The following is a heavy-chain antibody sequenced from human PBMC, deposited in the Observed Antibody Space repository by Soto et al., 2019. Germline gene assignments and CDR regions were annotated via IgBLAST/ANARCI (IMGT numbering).Heavy chain of an antibody. V-gene: IGHV3-15*07. Sequence: GGSLRLSCAASGFNFNAAWMNWVRQSPGKGLEWVGRIKSKVNGGTIDYAAPVKGRLTISRDDSKNTLYLEMNSLKTEDTALNYCSADLPYWGAYAFDYWGQGTLVTVSS. CDR1: GFNFNAAW. CDR2: IKSKVNGGTI. D-gene: IGHD3-16*01. CDR3: SADLPYWGAYAFDY. J-gene: IGHJ4*02.